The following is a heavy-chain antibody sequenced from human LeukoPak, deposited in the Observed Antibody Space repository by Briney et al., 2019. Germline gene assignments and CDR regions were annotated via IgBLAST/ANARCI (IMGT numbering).Heavy chain of an antibody. D-gene: IGHD3-22*01. V-gene: IGHV1-69*13. CDR3: ARGSALNYYYDSSGYYSFDY. CDR2: IIPIFGTA. CDR1: GGTFSSYA. J-gene: IGHJ4*02. Sequence: SVNVSCKASGGTFSSYAISWVRQAPGQGLEWMGGIIPIFGTANYAQKFQGRVTITADESTSTAYMGLSSLRSEDTAVYYCARGSALNYYYDSSGYYSFDYWGQGTLVTVSS.